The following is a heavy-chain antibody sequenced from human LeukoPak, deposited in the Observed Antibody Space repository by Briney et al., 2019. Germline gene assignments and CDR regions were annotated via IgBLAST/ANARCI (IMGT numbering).Heavy chain of an antibody. Sequence: PGGSLRLSCAASGFTFSSYAMSWVRQAPGKGLEWVSAISGSGGSTYYADSVKGRFTISRDNSKNTLYLQMNSLRAEDTAVYYCSYDFWSGYRHGAPIDYWGQGTLVTVSS. D-gene: IGHD3-3*01. V-gene: IGHV3-23*01. J-gene: IGHJ4*02. CDR1: GFTFSSYA. CDR2: ISGSGGST. CDR3: SYDFWSGYRHGAPIDY.